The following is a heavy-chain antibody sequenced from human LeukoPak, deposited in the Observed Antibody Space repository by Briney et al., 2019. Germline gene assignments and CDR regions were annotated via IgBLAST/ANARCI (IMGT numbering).Heavy chain of an antibody. CDR2: ISGSGGST. CDR1: GFTFSSYA. V-gene: IGHV3-23*01. D-gene: IGHD3-16*02. Sequence: PGGSLRLSCAASGFTFSSYAMSWVRQAPGKGLEWVSAISGSGGSTYYADSVKGRFTISRDNSKNTLYLQMNSLRAEDTAVYYCARDWNYVWGSYRLGTDAFDIWGQGTMVTVSS. CDR3: ARDWNYVWGSYRLGTDAFDI. J-gene: IGHJ3*02.